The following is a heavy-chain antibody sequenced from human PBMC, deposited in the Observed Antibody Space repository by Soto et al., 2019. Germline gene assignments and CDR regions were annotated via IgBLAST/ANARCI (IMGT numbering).Heavy chain of an antibody. Sequence: QVQQVQSGAEVKKPGASVKVSCKASGYTFTSYGISWVRQAPGQGLEWMGWISAYNGNTNYAQKLQGRVTMTTDTSTSTAYMELRSLRSDDTAVYYCACNYLYYYGSGNTNYYGMDVWGQGTTVTVSS. CDR2: ISAYNGNT. J-gene: IGHJ6*02. V-gene: IGHV1-18*01. CDR3: ACNYLYYYGSGNTNYYGMDV. CDR1: GYTFTSYG. D-gene: IGHD3-10*01.